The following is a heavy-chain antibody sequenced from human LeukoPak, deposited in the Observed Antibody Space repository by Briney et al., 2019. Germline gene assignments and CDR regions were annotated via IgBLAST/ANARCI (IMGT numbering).Heavy chain of an antibody. CDR2: INAGNGNT. Sequence: ASVKVSCRASGYTFTNYSMHWVRQAPGQRLEWMGWINAGNGNTRYSQRFQGRVTLTRDTSASTSYMELSSLTSEDTAVYYCARERVSPHWFDYWGQGTLVTVSS. D-gene: IGHD1-1*01. V-gene: IGHV1-3*01. CDR1: GYTFTNYS. J-gene: IGHJ4*02. CDR3: ARERVSPHWFDY.